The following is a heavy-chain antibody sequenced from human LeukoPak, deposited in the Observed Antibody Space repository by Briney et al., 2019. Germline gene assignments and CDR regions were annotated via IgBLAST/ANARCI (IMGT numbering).Heavy chain of an antibody. V-gene: IGHV1-2*02. J-gene: IGHJ4*02. CDR2: IHPNSGAT. CDR3: ARDIVVVSDTRGFDY. CDR1: GYTFTDYF. Sequence: ASVKVSCKTSGYTFTDYFILWVRQAPGQGLEWMGWIHPNSGATKSAEKFQGRVTLTRDTSITTVYMELSRLSSDDTAVYYCARDIVVVSDTRGFDYWGQGTLVTVSS. D-gene: IGHD2-21*01.